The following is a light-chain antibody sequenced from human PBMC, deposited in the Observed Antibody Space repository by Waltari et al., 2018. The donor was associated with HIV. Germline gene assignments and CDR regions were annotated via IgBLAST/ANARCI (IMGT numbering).Light chain of an antibody. CDR2: KIS. CDR3: MQATQFPIT. CDR1: QSLVHSDGNTH. J-gene: IGKJ5*01. V-gene: IGKV2-24*01. Sequence: DIVMTQTPLSSPVTLGQPASISCRSSQSLVHSDGNTHLSWLQQMPGQPPRLLIYKISTRFSGVPDRFSGSGAGTDFTLKISRVEAEDVGVYYCMQATQFPITFGQGTRLEIK.